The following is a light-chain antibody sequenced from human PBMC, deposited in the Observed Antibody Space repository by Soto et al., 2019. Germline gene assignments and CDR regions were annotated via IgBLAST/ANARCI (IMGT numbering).Light chain of an antibody. V-gene: IGKV3-20*01. CDR1: QSVSSSY. Sequence: EIVLTPSPGTLSLSPGERATLSGRASQSVSSSYLAWYQQKPGQAPRLLIYGASSRATGIPDRFSGSGSGTDFTLTISRLEPEDFAVYYCQQYGSSGTFGQGTKVDI. J-gene: IGKJ1*01. CDR2: GAS. CDR3: QQYGSSGT.